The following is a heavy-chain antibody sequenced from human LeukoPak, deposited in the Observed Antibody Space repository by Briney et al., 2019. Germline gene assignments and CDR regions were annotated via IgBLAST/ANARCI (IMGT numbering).Heavy chain of an antibody. V-gene: IGHV1-2*02. D-gene: IGHD3-22*01. CDR2: INPNSGGT. CDR1: GYTFTDYY. CDR3: ARSFFDTSGYYYVESAFDI. Sequence: ASVKVSCKASGYTFTDYYLHWVRQAPGQGLEWMGWINPNSGGTNYAQKFQDRVTMTRDTSISTAYMELSRLTSDDTAVYYCARSFFDTSGYYYVESAFDIWGHGTMVTVSS. J-gene: IGHJ3*02.